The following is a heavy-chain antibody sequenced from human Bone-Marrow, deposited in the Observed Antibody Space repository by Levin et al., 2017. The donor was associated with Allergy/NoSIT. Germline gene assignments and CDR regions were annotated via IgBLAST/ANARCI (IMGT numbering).Heavy chain of an antibody. D-gene: IGHD2-15*01. CDR1: GFTVNNNF. CDR2: IYSVGVT. CDR3: ARDRTCNGGSCYGS. V-gene: IGHV3-53*01. J-gene: IGHJ4*02. Sequence: GESLKISCAASGFTVNNNFMLWFRQAPGKGLEWVSLIYSVGVTHYADSVKGRFTISRDSSKNTLYLQMNSLRAEDTAVYYCARDRTCNGGSCYGSWGQGTLVTVSS.